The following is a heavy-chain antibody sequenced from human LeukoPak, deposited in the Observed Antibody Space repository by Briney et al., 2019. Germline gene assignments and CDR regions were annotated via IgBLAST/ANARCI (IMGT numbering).Heavy chain of an antibody. CDR3: ARDTSIRVTTATKYYGMDV. Sequence: PGGSLRLSCAASGFTFGSYAMSWVRQAPGKGLEWVSAISGSGGSTYYADSVKGWFTISRDNSKNTLYLQMNSLRAEDTAVYYCARDTSIRVTTATKYYGMDVWGQGTTVTVSS. J-gene: IGHJ6*02. D-gene: IGHD4-17*01. CDR1: GFTFGSYA. V-gene: IGHV3-23*01. CDR2: ISGSGGST.